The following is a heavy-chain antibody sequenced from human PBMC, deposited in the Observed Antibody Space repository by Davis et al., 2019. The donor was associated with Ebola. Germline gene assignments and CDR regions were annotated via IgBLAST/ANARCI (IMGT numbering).Heavy chain of an antibody. D-gene: IGHD3-3*01. CDR3: ARDTPYDFWSGPPFDY. CDR1: GFTFSSSS. V-gene: IGHV3-21*01. Sequence: GESLKISCAASGFTFSSSSMNWVRQAPGKGLEWVSSISSSTSYIYYADSVKGRFTISRDNAKNSLYLQMSSLRAEDTAVYYCARDTPYDFWSGPPFDYWGQGTLVTVSS. J-gene: IGHJ4*02. CDR2: ISSSTSYI.